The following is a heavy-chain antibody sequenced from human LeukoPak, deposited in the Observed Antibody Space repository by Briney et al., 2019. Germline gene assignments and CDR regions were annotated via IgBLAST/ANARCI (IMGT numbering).Heavy chain of an antibody. CDR2: IYYSGTT. D-gene: IGHD1-26*01. J-gene: IGHJ3*01. Sequence: PSETLSLTCNVSGGSISSSSYYWGWIRQPPGKGLEWIGNIYYSGTTYYNPSLKTRVTISVDTSKNQFSLKLRSVTAADTAVYYCARPFSGSYSDAFDLWGQGTMVTVSS. V-gene: IGHV4-39*07. CDR3: ARPFSGSYSDAFDL. CDR1: GGSISSSSYY.